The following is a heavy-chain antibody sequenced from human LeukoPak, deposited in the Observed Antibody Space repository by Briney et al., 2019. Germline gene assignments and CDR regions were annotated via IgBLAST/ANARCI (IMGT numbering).Heavy chain of an antibody. Sequence: ASVKVSCKASGGTFSSYDISWVRQAPGQGLEWMGGFDAEDGETIYAQKFQGRVTMTEDTSTDTAYMELSSLRSEDTAVYYCVTDLGTSSDRGSWGQGTLVIVSS. CDR3: VTDLGTSSDRGS. J-gene: IGHJ5*02. V-gene: IGHV1-24*01. CDR2: FDAEDGET. CDR1: GGTFSSYD. D-gene: IGHD6-6*01.